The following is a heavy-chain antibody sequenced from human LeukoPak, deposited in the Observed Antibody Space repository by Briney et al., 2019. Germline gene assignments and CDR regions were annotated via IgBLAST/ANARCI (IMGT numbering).Heavy chain of an antibody. J-gene: IGHJ6*02. V-gene: IGHV3-64*01. CDR1: GFNFSRFA. D-gene: IGHD3-10*01. CDR3: ARERPGEFRDYYYYGMDV. CDR2: MSSTGGST. Sequence: TGGSLRLSCAASGFNFSRFALHWVRQAPGKGLEYVSAMSSTGGSTYYANSVKGRFTISRDNSKNTVYLQMGSLRAEDMAVYYCARERPGEFRDYYYYGMDVWGQGTTVIVSS.